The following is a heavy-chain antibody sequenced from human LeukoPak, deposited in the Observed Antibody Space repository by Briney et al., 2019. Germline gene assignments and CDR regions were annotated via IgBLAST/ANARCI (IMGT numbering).Heavy chain of an antibody. CDR1: GGSFSGYY. J-gene: IGHJ3*02. CDR2: INHSGST. V-gene: IGHV4-34*01. D-gene: IGHD3-22*01. Sequence: PSETLSLTRAVYGGSFSGYYWSWIRQPPGKGLEWIGEINHSGSTNYNPSLKSRVTISVDTSKNQFSLKLSSVTAADTAVYYCARGGYYYDSSGYWGAFDIWGQGTMVTVSS. CDR3: ARGGYYYDSSGYWGAFDI.